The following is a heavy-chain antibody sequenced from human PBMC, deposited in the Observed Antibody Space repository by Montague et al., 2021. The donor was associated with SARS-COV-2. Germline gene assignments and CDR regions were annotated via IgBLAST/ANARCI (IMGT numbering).Heavy chain of an antibody. Sequence: SLRLSCAASGFTFDSHAMHWVRQAPGKGLEWVAGVPPDGSNKYYAESVKGRFTISRGNSKNTLYLQMNSLGPQDTAVYYCARSRGVGELFFSFDYWGQGTLVTVSS. CDR3: ARSRGVGELFFSFDY. D-gene: IGHD3-10*01. CDR2: VPPDGSNK. CDR1: GFTFDSHA. J-gene: IGHJ4*02. V-gene: IGHV3-30-3*01.